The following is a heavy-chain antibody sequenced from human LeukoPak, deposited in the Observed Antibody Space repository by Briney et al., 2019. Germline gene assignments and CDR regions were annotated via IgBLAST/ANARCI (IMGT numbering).Heavy chain of an antibody. V-gene: IGHV3-74*01. CDR3: ARAALYGSGSYYNWGDAFDI. Sequence: PGGSLRLSCAASGFTFSSYWMHWVRQAPGKGLVWVSRINSDGRSTSYADSVKGRFTISRDNAKNTLYLQMNSLRAEDTAVYYCARAALYGSGSYYNWGDAFDIRGQGTMVTVSS. CDR1: GFTFSSYW. CDR2: INSDGRST. D-gene: IGHD3-10*01. J-gene: IGHJ3*02.